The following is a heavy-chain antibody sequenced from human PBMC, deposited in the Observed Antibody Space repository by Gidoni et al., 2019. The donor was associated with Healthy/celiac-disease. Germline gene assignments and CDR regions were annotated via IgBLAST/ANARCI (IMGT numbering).Heavy chain of an antibody. CDR1: GFTFSSYS. D-gene: IGHD1-1*01. J-gene: IGHJ4*02. V-gene: IGHV3-48*01. Sequence: GFTFSSYSMNWVRQAPGKGLEWVSYISSSSRTIYYADSVKGRFTISRDNAKNSLYLQMNSLRAEDTAVYYCARGPLNQLDYWGQGTLVTVSS. CDR2: ISSSSRTI. CDR3: ARGPLNQLDY.